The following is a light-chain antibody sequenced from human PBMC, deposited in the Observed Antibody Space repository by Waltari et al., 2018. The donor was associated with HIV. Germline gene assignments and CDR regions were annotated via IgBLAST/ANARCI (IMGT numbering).Light chain of an antibody. Sequence: QSALTQPRSVSGSPGQSVTISCPGTSSDVGGYNYVSWYQQHPGKAPKLMIYDVTKRPSGVPDRFSGSKSGNTASLTISGLQAEDEADYFCCSYAGGYTLVFGGGTKLTVL. CDR1: SSDVGGYNY. CDR3: CSYAGGYTLV. V-gene: IGLV2-11*01. J-gene: IGLJ3*02. CDR2: DVT.